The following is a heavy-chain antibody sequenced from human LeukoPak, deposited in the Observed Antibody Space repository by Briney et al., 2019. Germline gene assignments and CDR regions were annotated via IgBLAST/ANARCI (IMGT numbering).Heavy chain of an antibody. CDR3: AREDGYCSGGNCYSYFDS. D-gene: IGHD2-15*01. V-gene: IGHV3-7*01. CDR2: IKKTGTET. Sequence: GGSLRLSCVASGFSYSHFWMSWVRKAPGKGLEWVAYIKKTGTETYYVDSVKGRFTITRDNTRNSLFLQMHSLRAEDTAVYFCAREDGYCSGGNCYSYFDSWGQGTLVTVSS. CDR1: GFSYSHFW. J-gene: IGHJ4*02.